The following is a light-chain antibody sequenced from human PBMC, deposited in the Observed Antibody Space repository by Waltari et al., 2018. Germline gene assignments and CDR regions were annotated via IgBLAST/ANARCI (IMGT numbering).Light chain of an antibody. CDR2: DND. CDR3: GTWDSSLTTGGYV. CDR1: TSNIGKNY. Sequence: QSVLTQPPSVSATPGQKVTISCSGSTSNIGKNYVSWYRQLPGTAPKLVIYDNDQRPSSIPDRFAGSTCGTSASLDITGLQTGDEADYVCGTWDSSLTTGGYVFGPGTTVTVL. V-gene: IGLV1-51*01. J-gene: IGLJ1*01.